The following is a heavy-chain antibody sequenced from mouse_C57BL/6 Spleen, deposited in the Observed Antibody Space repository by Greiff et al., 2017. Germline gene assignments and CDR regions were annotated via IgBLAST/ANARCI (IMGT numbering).Heavy chain of an antibody. CDR3: AREPAYYSNYGGFAY. D-gene: IGHD2-5*01. CDR1: GYTFTDYY. CDR2: INPNNGGT. V-gene: IGHV1-26*01. J-gene: IGHJ3*01. Sequence: EVQLQQSGPELVKPGASVKISCKASGYTFTDYYMNWVKQSHGKSLEWIGDINPNNGGTSYNQKFKGKATLTVDKSSSTAYMELRSLTSEDSAVYYCAREPAYYSNYGGFAYWGQGTLVTVSA.